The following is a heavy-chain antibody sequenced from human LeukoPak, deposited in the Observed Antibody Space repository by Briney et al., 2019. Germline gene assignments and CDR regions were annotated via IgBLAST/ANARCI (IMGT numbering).Heavy chain of an antibody. J-gene: IGHJ4*02. V-gene: IGHV1-46*01. Sequence: GASVKVSCKASGYTFTSYYMHWVRQAPGQGLEWMGIINPSGGSTSYAQKFQGRVTMTRDTSTSTVYMELSSLRSEDTAVYYCARSLMVRGAWAMVTASFFDYWGQGTLVTVSS. CDR1: GYTFTSYY. CDR3: ARSLMVRGAWAMVTASFFDY. CDR2: INPSGGST. D-gene: IGHD3-10*01.